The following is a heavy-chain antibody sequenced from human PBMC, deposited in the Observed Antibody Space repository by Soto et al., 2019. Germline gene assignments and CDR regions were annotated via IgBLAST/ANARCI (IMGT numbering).Heavy chain of an antibody. CDR2: IYYSGST. CDR3: ASSVAVAGTEWFDP. J-gene: IGHJ5*02. V-gene: IGHV4-39*01. Sequence: SETLSLTCTVSGGSISSSSYYWGWIRQPPGKGLEWIGSIYYSGSTYYNPSLKSRVTISVDTSKNQFSLKLSSVTAADTAVYYCASSVAVAGTEWFDPWGQGTLVTVSS. CDR1: GGSISSSSYY. D-gene: IGHD6-19*01.